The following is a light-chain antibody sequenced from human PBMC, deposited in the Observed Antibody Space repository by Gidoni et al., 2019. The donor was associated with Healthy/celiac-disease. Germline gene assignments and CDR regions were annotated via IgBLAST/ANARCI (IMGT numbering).Light chain of an antibody. V-gene: IGLV1-40*01. CDR2: GNS. J-gene: IGLJ3*02. CDR1: SSNIGAGYD. CDR3: QSYDSSLWV. Sequence: SVLTQPPPMSGAPGQRVTISCTGSSSNIGAGYDVHWYQQLPGTAPKLLIYGNSNRPSGVPDRFSGSKSGTSASLAITGLQAEDEADYYCQSYDSSLWVFGGGTKLTVL.